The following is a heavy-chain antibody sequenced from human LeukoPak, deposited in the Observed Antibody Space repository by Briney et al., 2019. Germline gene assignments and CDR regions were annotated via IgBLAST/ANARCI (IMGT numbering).Heavy chain of an antibody. V-gene: IGHV4-59*01. CDR3: ARGYCSSTSCIFDY. D-gene: IGHD2-2*01. J-gene: IGHJ4*02. CDR1: GGSISSYS. CDR2: VSYSGNT. Sequence: SETLSLTCTVSGGSISSYSWTWIRQPPGKGLEWIGYVSYSGNTNYNPSLKSRVTISLDTSKDQFSLRLSSVTAADTAMYYCARGYCSSTSCIFDYWGQGTLVTVSS.